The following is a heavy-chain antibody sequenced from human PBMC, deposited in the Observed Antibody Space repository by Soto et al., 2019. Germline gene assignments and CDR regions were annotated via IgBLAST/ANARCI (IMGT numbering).Heavy chain of an antibody. Sequence: DVQLLESGGDLVQPGGSLRLSCAASGFTFSRHAMSWVRQAAGKGLEGVSVITNSGGDTLYADSVKGRFTISRDNSKSILYLQMDSLRAEDTAIYYCARAGGEHYPRSRVFDSWGQGTRVTVSS. J-gene: IGHJ4*02. D-gene: IGHD3-16*01. V-gene: IGHV3-23*01. CDR1: GFTFSRHA. CDR2: ITNSGGDT. CDR3: ARAGGEHYPRSRVFDS.